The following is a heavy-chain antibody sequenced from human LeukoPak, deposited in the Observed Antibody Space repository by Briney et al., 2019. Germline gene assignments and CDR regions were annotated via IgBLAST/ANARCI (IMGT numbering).Heavy chain of an antibody. CDR1: GDSISSYY. CDR2: ISDTGST. CDR3: ARRVSTMTQFDF. D-gene: IGHD2-2*01. J-gene: IGHJ4*02. V-gene: IGHV4-59*01. Sequence: SETLSLTCTVSGDSISSYYWSWIRQPPGKGPEWIGYISDTGSTDYNPSLKSRVTISVDTSKNQFSLKLRSVTAADTAVYYCARRVSTMTQFDFWGQGTLVTVSS.